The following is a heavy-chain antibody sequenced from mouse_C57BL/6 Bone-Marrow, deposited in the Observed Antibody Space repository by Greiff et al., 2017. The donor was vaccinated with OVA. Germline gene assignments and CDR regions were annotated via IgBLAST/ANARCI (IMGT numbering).Heavy chain of an antibody. CDR3: ARYGSSPFAY. CDR1: GFTFTDYY. J-gene: IGHJ3*01. V-gene: IGHV7-3*01. Sequence: VKLEESGGGLVQPGGSLSLSCAASGFTFTDYYMSWVRQPPGKALEWLGFIRNKANGYTTEYSASVKGRFTISRDNSQSILYLQMNALRAEDSATYYCARYGSSPFAYWGQGTLVTVSA. CDR2: IRNKANGYTT. D-gene: IGHD1-1*01.